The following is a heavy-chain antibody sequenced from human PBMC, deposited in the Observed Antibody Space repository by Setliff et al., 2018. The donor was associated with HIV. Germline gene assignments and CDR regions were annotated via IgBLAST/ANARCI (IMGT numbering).Heavy chain of an antibody. CDR1: GGPMRSSSYY. Sequence: SETLSLTCSVPGGPMRSSSYYWGWIRQPPGKGLEWIGSIYYTGSTYSNPSLKSRLTISEDASKSQFSLTLRSVTAADTAVYYCARRLAIGHWYFDIWGRGTLVTVSS. CDR3: ARRLAIGHWYFDI. CDR2: IYYTGST. J-gene: IGHJ2*01. V-gene: IGHV4-39*01.